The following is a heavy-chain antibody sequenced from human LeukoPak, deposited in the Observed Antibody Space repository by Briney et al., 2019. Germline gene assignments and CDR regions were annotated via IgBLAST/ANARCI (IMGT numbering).Heavy chain of an antibody. CDR2: VYSSGST. J-gene: IGHJ5*02. V-gene: IGHV4-59*01. CDR1: GACCSNFY. CDR3: ARGRYSDDYGSHWFDP. D-gene: IGHD3-16*01. Sequence: SETLSLTCTVSGACCSNFYWSWIRQSPGKGLEWLGYVYSSGSTNYNPFLKSRVTISIDTSKKQFSLKLTSVTAADTAIYYGARGRYSDDYGSHWFDPWGRGTLVTVSS.